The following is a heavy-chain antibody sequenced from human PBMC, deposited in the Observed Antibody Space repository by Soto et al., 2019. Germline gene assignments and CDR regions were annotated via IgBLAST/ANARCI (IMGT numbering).Heavy chain of an antibody. CDR1: GYNFSIKW. CDR2: ILLRDSIT. CDR3: ASHTVNGAFDV. V-gene: IGHV5-51*01. J-gene: IGHJ3*01. Sequence: PGESLKISCKGSGYNFSIKWIAWARQMPGKGLEWMGIILLRDSITAYSPSFQGQVAISADKSISAAYLHWSSLQASDTAIYYCASHTVNGAFDVWGRGTLVTVSS. D-gene: IGHD4-17*01.